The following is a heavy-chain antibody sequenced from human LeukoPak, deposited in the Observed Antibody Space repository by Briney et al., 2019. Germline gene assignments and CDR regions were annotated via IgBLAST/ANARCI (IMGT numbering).Heavy chain of an antibody. CDR2: ISAYSGNT. V-gene: IGHV1-18*01. CDR1: GYSFTNYA. D-gene: IGHD7-27*01. Sequence: ASVKVSCEASGYSFTNYAFSWVRQAPGQGLEWMGWISAYSGNTNYAQKLQGTVTMTTDTSTSTAYMELMSLRSDDTAVYYCARGLTGDPPDYWGQGTLVTVSS. CDR3: ARGLTGDPPDY. J-gene: IGHJ4*02.